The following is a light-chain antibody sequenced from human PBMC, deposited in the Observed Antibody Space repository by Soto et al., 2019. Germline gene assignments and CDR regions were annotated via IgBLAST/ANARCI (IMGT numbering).Light chain of an antibody. Sequence: SYELTQPPSVSVAPGKTARITCGGNNIGSTSVHWYQQKPGQAPVLVIFYDNDRPSGIPERFSGSNSGNTATLTISRVEAGDEADYYCQVWDSSSDHRVFGGGTKLTVL. CDR1: NIGSTS. V-gene: IGLV3-21*04. CDR3: QVWDSSSDHRV. CDR2: YDN. J-gene: IGLJ3*02.